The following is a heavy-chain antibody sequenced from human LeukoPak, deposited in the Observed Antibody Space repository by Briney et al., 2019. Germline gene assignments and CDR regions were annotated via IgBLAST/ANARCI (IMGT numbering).Heavy chain of an antibody. V-gene: IGHV1-69*06. CDR1: GGTFSSYA. D-gene: IGHD3-22*01. J-gene: IGHJ4*02. CDR3: ARVRYYDSSGYYPFDY. Sequence: SVKVSCKASGGTFSSYAISWVRQAPGQGLEWMGGIIPIFGTANYAQKFQGRVTITADKSTSTAYMELSSLRSEDTAVYYCARVRYYDSSGYYPFDYWGQGTLVTVSS. CDR2: IIPIFGTA.